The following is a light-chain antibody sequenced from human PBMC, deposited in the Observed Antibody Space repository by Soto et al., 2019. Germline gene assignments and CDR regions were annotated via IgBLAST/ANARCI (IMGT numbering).Light chain of an antibody. J-gene: IGKJ3*01. V-gene: IGKV3-15*01. CDR1: QSVDSD. CDR2: GAS. CDR3: HQYNSWPRGT. Sequence: EVVVTQSPATLSVSPGERVTLSCRASQSVDSDVAWFQHKPGQPPRLLLYGASTRATGIPVRFRGSGSGTEFTLTISSLQSEDSAVYYCHQYNSWPRGTFGPGTKVEIK.